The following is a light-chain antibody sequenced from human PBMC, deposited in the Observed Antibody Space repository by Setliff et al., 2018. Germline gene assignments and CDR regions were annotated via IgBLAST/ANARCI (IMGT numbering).Light chain of an antibody. CDR2: DVT. V-gene: IGLV2-14*03. J-gene: IGLJ2*01. CDR3: SSYTSSSAYVI. Sequence: QSALTQPAAVSGSPGQSIAISCAGTNSDVGGYNYVSWYQQHPNKAPKLMICDVTKRPSGVSNRFSGSKSGNTASLTISGLQAEDEADYYCSSYTSSSAYVIFGGGTKVTVL. CDR1: NSDVGGYNY.